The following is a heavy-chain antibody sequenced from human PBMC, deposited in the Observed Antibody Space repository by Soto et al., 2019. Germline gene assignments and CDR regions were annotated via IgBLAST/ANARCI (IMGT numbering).Heavy chain of an antibody. J-gene: IGHJ6*03. CDR3: AKSGVQYCSSTSCYWDYYYYMDV. CDR2: ISGSGGST. V-gene: IGHV3-23*01. Sequence: GGSLRLSCAASGFTFSSYAMSWVRQAPGKGLEWVSAISGSGGSTYYADSVKGRFTISRDNSKNTLYLQMNSLRAEDTAVYYCAKSGVQYCSSTSCYWDYYYYMDVWGKGTTVTVSS. D-gene: IGHD2-2*01. CDR1: GFTFSSYA.